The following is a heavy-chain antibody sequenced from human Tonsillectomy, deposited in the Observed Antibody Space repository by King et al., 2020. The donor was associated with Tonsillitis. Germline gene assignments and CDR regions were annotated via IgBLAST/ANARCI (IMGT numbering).Heavy chain of an antibody. D-gene: IGHD2-2*01. CDR2: ISASGGST. J-gene: IGHJ4*02. V-gene: IGHV3-23*04. CDR1: GFTFSSHT. Sequence: QLVESGGGLVQPGGSLRVSCGASGFTFSSHTMSWVRQAPGEGLEWVSAISASGGSTYYADSVTGRFTISRDNSKNTLFLQINSLRAEDTAVYYCARYKGYCSSSSCSSSLGFDYWGQGALVTVSS. CDR3: ARYKGYCSSSSCSSSLGFDY.